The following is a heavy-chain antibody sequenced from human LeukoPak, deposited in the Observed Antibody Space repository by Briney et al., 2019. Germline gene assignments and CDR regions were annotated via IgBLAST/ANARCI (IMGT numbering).Heavy chain of an antibody. CDR3: ARASWLGIYGMDV. CDR2: IYYSGST. J-gene: IGHJ6*02. Sequence: SETLSLTCTVSGGSISSYYWSWIRQPPGKGLGWIGYIYYSGSTNYNPSLKSRVTISVDTSKNQFSLKLSSVTAADTAVYYCARASWLGIYGMDVWGQGTTVTVSS. D-gene: IGHD6-19*01. CDR1: GGSISSYY. V-gene: IGHV4-59*01.